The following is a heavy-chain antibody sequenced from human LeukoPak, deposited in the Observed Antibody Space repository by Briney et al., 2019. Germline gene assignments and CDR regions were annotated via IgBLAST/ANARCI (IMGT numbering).Heavy chain of an antibody. D-gene: IGHD1-26*01. CDR3: ATLSGYFHH. J-gene: IGHJ4*02. CDR2: VSSDGSNQ. V-gene: IGHV3-30*03. CDR1: GFTFSSYG. Sequence: PGRSLRLSCAASGFTFSSYGFHWVRQAPGKGLEWVAVVSSDGSNQYYADSVKGRFTISRDNSKNTLYLQMNSLRAEDTAIYYCATLSGYFHHWGQGTLVTVSS.